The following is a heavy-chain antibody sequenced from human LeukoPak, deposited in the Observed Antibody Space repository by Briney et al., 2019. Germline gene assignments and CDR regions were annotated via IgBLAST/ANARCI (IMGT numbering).Heavy chain of an antibody. J-gene: IGHJ4*02. V-gene: IGHV3-23*01. Sequence: PGGSLRLSCAASGFAFSSYAMSWVRQAPGKGLEWVSAISGSGGSTYYADSVKGRFTISRDNSKNTLYLQMNSLRAEDTAVYYCAKASIFGVVRIDYWGQGTLVTVSS. CDR3: AKASIFGVVRIDY. CDR1: GFAFSSYA. D-gene: IGHD3-3*01. CDR2: ISGSGGST.